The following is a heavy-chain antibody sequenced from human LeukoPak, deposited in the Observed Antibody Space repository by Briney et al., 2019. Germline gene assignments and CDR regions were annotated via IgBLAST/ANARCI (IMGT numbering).Heavy chain of an antibody. V-gene: IGHV1-18*01. CDR3: ARQPNCCIDYYYMDV. CDR2: ISGYNGNT. CDR1: GYTFTSYG. D-gene: IGHD7-27*01. Sequence: EASVKVSCKASGYTFTSYGISWVRQAPGQGLEWMGWISGYNGNTKYAQKFQGGVTMTTDTSTSTAYMELRSLRSDDTAVYYCARQPNCCIDYYYMDVWGKGTTVTVSS. J-gene: IGHJ6*03.